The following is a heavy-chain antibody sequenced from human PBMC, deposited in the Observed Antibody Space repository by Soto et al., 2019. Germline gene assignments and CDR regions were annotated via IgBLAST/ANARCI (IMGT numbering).Heavy chain of an antibody. V-gene: IGHV1-18*01. CDR2: ISALNGDT. J-gene: IGHJ4*02. CDR3: ARYVPFTVRGAVPFDY. CDR1: GYNFIDYG. Sequence: QAQLVQSGAEVKKPGASVKVSCKASGYNFIDYGISWVRQAPGQGLEWMGWISALNGDTTSAQKLQGRVTLTTDTSTNTAFMELRSLRSDDTAVYFCARYVPFTVRGAVPFDYWGQGTLVTVSS. D-gene: IGHD3-10*01.